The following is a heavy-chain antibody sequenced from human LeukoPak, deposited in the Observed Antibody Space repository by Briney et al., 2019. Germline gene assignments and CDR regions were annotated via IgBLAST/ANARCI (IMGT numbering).Heavy chain of an antibody. Sequence: SGPTLVNPTQTLTLTCTFSGFSLSTSGMAVGWIRQPPGKALEWLAIFYWDDDKRYSPSLKSRLTIAKDTSKSQVVLTMTNMDPVDTATYYCARSRRIRLGQYYCGGSCYYFDYWGQGTLVTVSS. CDR3: ARSRRIRLGQYYCGGSCYYFDY. J-gene: IGHJ4*02. CDR1: GFSLSTSGMA. CDR2: FYWDDDK. V-gene: IGHV2-5*02. D-gene: IGHD2-15*01.